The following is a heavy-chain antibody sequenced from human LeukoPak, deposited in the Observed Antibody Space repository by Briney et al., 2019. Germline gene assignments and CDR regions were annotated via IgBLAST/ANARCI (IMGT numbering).Heavy chain of an antibody. CDR3: ARGRVGALNI. D-gene: IGHD3-3*01. CDR2: INHSGST. Sequence: SETLSLTCAVYGGSFSGYYWGWIRQPPGKGLEWIGEINHSGSTNYNPSLKSRVTISVDTSKNQFSLKLSSVTAADTAVYYCARGRVGALNIWGQGTMVTVSS. CDR1: GGSFSGYY. J-gene: IGHJ3*02. V-gene: IGHV4-34*01.